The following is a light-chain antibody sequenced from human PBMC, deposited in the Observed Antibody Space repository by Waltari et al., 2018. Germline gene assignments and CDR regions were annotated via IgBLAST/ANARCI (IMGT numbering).Light chain of an antibody. V-gene: IGLV2-11*01. CDR2: GVS. CDR1: SSDFGSYNH. J-gene: IGLJ3*02. CDR3: CSYAGTYTVRV. Sequence: QSALTQPRSVSGSPGQSVTISCTGTSSDFGSYNHFPWYQQHTGKAPKLMIYGVSKRPSGVPDRFSGSKSGNTASLTISGLQAEDEGDYYCCSYAGTYTVRVFGGGTKVTVL.